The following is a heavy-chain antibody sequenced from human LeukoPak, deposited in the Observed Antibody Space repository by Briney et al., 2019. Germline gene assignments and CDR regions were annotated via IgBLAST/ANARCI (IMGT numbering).Heavy chain of an antibody. J-gene: IGHJ6*03. CDR3: ARGRSRRAAGDYYYYYYMDV. CDR1: GFTFSSYW. V-gene: IGHV3-7*01. D-gene: IGHD6-13*01. Sequence: GGSLRLSCAASGFTFSSYWMSWVRQAPGKGLEWVANIKQDGSEKYYVDSVKGRFTISRDNAKNSLYLQMNSLRAEDTAVYYCARGRSRRAAGDYYYYYYMDVWGKGTTVTVSS. CDR2: IKQDGSEK.